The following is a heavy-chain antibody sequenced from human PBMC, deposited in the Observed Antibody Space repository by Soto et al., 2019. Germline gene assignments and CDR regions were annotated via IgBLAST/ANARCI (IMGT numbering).Heavy chain of an antibody. CDR3: ASRDPGGYGDYSYWYFDL. CDR2: IYYSGST. J-gene: IGHJ2*01. CDR1: GGSISSYY. D-gene: IGHD4-17*01. Sequence: QVQLQESGPGLVKPSETLSLTCTVSGGSISSYYWSWIRQPPGKGLEWIGYIYYSGSTNYNPSLKSRVTISVDTSKNEFSLKMSSVTAADTAVYYGASRDPGGYGDYSYWYFDLWGRGTLVTVSS. V-gene: IGHV4-59*08.